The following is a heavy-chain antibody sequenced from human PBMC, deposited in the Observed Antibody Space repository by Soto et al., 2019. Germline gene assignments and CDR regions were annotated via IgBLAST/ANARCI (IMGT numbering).Heavy chain of an antibody. V-gene: IGHV1-69*13. D-gene: IGHD3-9*01. J-gene: IGHJ6*02. CDR1: GGTFSSYA. CDR3: ARVSDLILSGTLPAYGMDV. CDR2: IIPIFGTA. Sequence: VASVKVSCKASGGTFSSYAISWVRQAPGQGLEWMGGIIPIFGTANYAQKFQGRVTITADESTSTAYMELSSLRSEDTAVYYCARVSDLILSGTLPAYGMDVWGQGTTVTVSS.